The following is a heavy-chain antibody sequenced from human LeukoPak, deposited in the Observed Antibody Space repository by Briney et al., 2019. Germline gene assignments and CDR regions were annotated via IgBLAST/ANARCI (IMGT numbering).Heavy chain of an antibody. D-gene: IGHD3-3*01. CDR2: ISSSSSTI. V-gene: IGHV3-48*01. CDR1: GFTFSSYS. J-gene: IGHJ3*02. CDR3: ARVESVLTIFGVVINAFDI. Sequence: GGSRRLSCAASGFTFSSYSMNWVRQAPGKGLEWVSYISSSSSTIYYADSVKGRFTISRDNAKNSLYLQMNSLRAEDTAVYYCARVESVLTIFGVVINAFDIWGQGTMVTVSS.